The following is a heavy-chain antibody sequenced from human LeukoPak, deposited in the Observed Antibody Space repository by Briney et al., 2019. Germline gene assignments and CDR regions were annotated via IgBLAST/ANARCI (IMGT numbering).Heavy chain of an antibody. J-gene: IGHJ5*02. D-gene: IGHD6-19*01. CDR1: GGSIRSTSYC. Sequence: SETLSLTCTVSGGSIRSTSYCWGWIRQPPGKGLEWLGSVHYSGSTYDNPSLKSRVTIYVDTSKNQFSLKLISVTAADTAVYYCARRSTVAGRGRFDPWGQGTLVTVSS. CDR3: ARRSTVAGRGRFDP. V-gene: IGHV4-39*01. CDR2: VHYSGST.